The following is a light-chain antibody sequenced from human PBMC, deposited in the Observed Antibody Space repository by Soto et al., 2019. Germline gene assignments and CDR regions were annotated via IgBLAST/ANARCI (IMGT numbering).Light chain of an antibody. V-gene: IGKV3-20*01. CDR2: GAS. CDR1: QSVYISY. Sequence: EIVLTQSPGTLSLSPGERASVSCRASQSVYISYLAWFQQKPGQAPRLLIYGASNRATGIPDRFSGSGSGTDFTLTITRLEPEDFAVYFCQHFGRSPLTFGGGTKVDIK. CDR3: QHFGRSPLT. J-gene: IGKJ4*01.